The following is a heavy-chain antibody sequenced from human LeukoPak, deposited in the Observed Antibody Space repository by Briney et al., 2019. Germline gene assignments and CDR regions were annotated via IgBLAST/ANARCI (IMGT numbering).Heavy chain of an antibody. J-gene: IGHJ3*02. Sequence: GGSLRLSCVDSGVALSNYAMTWVRQTPGRGLEWVSSISSSGDYTYYTDSVKGRFTISRHNSKNTLYLQMNSLRAEDTAVYYCARVSDSSGYYGSADAFDIWGQGTMVTVSS. CDR3: ARVSDSSGYYGSADAFDI. CDR2: ISSSGDYT. V-gene: IGHV3-23*01. CDR1: GVALSNYA. D-gene: IGHD3-22*01.